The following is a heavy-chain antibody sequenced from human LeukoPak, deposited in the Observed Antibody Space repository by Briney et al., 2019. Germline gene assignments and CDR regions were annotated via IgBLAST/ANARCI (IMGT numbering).Heavy chain of an antibody. V-gene: IGHV3-48*01. J-gene: IGHJ3*02. CDR2: ISSSSSTI. CDR1: GFTFSSYS. CDR3: APARGCSSTSCYANDAFDI. D-gene: IGHD2-2*01. Sequence: PGGSLRLSCAASGFTFSSYSMNWARQAPGKGLEWVSYISSSSSTIYYADSVKGRFTISRDNAKNSLYLQMNSLRAEDTAVYYCAPARGCSSTSCYANDAFDIWGQGTMVTVSS.